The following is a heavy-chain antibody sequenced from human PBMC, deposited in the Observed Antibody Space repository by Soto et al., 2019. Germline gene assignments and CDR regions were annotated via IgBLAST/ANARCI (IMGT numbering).Heavy chain of an antibody. V-gene: IGHV1-69*01. CDR2: IIPIFVTA. CDR1: GGTFSSYA. D-gene: IGHD6-19*01. Sequence: QVQLVQSGAEVKKPGSSVKVSCKASGGTFSSYASSCVRQAPGQGLEWMGGIIPIFVTANYAQKFQGRVTITADESTSTACMELSSVRSEDTAVYYCARCPRVVKKQWLATYYDYGMDVWGQGTTVTVSS. CDR3: ARCPRVVKKQWLATYYDYGMDV. J-gene: IGHJ6*02.